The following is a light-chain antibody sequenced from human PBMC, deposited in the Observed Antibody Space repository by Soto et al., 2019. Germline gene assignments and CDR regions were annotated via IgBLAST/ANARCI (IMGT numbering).Light chain of an antibody. CDR3: QQRGEWPPGAT. J-gene: IGKJ1*01. CDR2: DAS. V-gene: IGKV3-11*01. Sequence: EIVLTQSPATLSLSPGERATLSCRASQSISNSLAWYQQKPGQAPRLLIYDASNRATGIPARFSGSGSGTDFTLTISSLEPEDFAVYYCQQRGEWPPGATFGQGTKVDIK. CDR1: QSISNS.